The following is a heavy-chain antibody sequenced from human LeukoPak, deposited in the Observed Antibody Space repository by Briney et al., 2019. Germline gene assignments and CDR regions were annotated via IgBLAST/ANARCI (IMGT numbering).Heavy chain of an antibody. CDR2: INSDGSST. CDR1: GFTFNSHW. J-gene: IGHJ4*02. Sequence: PGGSLRLSCAASGFTFNSHWMHWVRQAPGKGLVWVSHINSDGSSTGFADSVKSRFTISRDNSKNTLYLQMNSLRAEDTAVYYCAKSHPPHYDFWSGYYPPLPDYWGQGTLVTVSS. CDR3: AKSHPPHYDFWSGYYPPLPDY. D-gene: IGHD3-3*01. V-gene: IGHV3-74*01.